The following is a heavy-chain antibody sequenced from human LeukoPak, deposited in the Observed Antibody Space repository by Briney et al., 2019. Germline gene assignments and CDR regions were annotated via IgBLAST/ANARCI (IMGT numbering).Heavy chain of an antibody. V-gene: IGHV3-21*01. CDR2: ISGSSSSI. D-gene: IGHD4-17*01. CDR3: ARGPHGDLDY. CDR1: GFTFSSYS. J-gene: IGHJ4*02. Sequence: PGGSLRLSCAASGFTFSSYSMNWVRQAPGKGLEWVSSISGSSSSIYYAGSVNGRFTVSRDNAESTVFLHMSSLRVEDTATYYCARGPHGDLDYWGQGTLVAVSS.